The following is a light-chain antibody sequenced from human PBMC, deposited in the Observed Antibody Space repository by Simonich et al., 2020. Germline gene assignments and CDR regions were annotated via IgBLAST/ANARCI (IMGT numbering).Light chain of an antibody. Sequence: QSVLTQPPSVSGAPGQRVTISCTGSSSNIGAGYDVHWYQQLPGTAPKLLICGSIHRPSGVPDRFSVSKSGTSASLAITGLQAEDEADYYCQSYDSSLSGFWVFGGGTKLTVL. CDR3: QSYDSSLSGFWV. CDR1: SSNIGAGYD. V-gene: IGLV1-40*01. J-gene: IGLJ3*02. CDR2: GSI.